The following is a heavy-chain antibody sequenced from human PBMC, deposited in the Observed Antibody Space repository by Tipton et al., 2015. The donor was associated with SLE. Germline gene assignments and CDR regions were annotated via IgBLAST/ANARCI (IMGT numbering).Heavy chain of an antibody. Sequence: GSLRLSCAASGFTFSSYEMNWVRQATGKGLEWVSYISSSGSTIYYADSVKGRFTISRDNAKNSLYLQMNSLRAEDTAVYYCARGKQLGIGFDYWGQGTLVTVSS. CDR3: ARGKQLGIGFDY. CDR2: ISSSGSTI. J-gene: IGHJ4*02. D-gene: IGHD7-27*01. CDR1: GFTFSSYE. V-gene: IGHV3-48*03.